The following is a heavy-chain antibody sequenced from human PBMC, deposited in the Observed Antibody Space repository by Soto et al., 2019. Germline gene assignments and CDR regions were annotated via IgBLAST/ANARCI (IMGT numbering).Heavy chain of an antibody. Sequence: GSSVKVSCKASGGTFSSYAISWVRQAPGQGLEWMGGIIPIFGPANFAKKFQGRVTITADESTTTAYMELSSLTSEDTAVYYCATGSFTSTGGRIGYHYNAMDVWGQGTTVTVS. CDR3: ATGSFTSTGGRIGYHYNAMDV. J-gene: IGHJ6*02. V-gene: IGHV1-69*13. CDR2: IIPIFGPA. CDR1: GGTFSSYA. D-gene: IGHD1-1*01.